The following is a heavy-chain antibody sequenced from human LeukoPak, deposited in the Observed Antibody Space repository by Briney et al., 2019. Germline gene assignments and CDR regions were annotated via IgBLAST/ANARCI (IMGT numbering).Heavy chain of an antibody. CDR3: ARGIAARY. D-gene: IGHD6-6*01. CDR2: INHSGST. J-gene: IGHJ4*02. V-gene: IGHV4-34*01. Sequence: SSETLSLTCAVYGGSFSGYHWSWIRQPPGKGLEWIGEINHSGSTNYNPSLKSRVTISVDTSKNQFSLKLSSVTAADTAVYYCARGIAARYWGQGTLVTVSS. CDR1: GGSFSGYH.